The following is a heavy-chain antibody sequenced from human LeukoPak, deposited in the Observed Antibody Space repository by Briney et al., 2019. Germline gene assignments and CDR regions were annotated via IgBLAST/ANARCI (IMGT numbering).Heavy chain of an antibody. CDR2: IYPGDSDT. V-gene: IGHV5-51*01. D-gene: IGHD3-22*01. J-gene: IGHJ6*02. CDR1: GYSFTGYW. CDR3: ARLDSSGYYYYGMDV. Sequence: KPGESLKISCKGSGYSFTGYWIGWVRQMPGKGLEWMGIIYPGDSDTRYSPSFQGQVTISADKSISTAYLQWSSLKASDTAMYYCARLDSSGYYYYGMDVWGQGTMVTVSS.